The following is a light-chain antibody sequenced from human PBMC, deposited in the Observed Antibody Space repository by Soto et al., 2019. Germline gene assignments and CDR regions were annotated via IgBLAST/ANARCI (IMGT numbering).Light chain of an antibody. Sequence: QSLLTQPPSVSSAPGNKVTISCSGSSANIGGNSVSWYQQLPGTAPKLLIYDDNKRPSGIPDRFSGSKSGTSATLGITGFQTGDEADYYCGSWDSSLSAYVFGPGTKVTVL. CDR1: SANIGGNS. J-gene: IGLJ1*01. V-gene: IGLV1-51*01. CDR3: GSWDSSLSAYV. CDR2: DDN.